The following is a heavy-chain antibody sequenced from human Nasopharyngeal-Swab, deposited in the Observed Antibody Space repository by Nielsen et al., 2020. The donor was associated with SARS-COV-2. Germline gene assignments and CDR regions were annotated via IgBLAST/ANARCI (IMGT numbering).Heavy chain of an antibody. CDR3: ARGCSSTTCYVSG. CDR1: GFTFSTYV. CDR2: ISGTSSYI. D-gene: IGHD2/OR15-2a*01. V-gene: IGHV3-21*01. J-gene: IGHJ4*02. Sequence: GGSLRLSCAASGFTFSTYVMNWVRQAPGRGLEWVSSISGTSSYIYYADSVKGRFTISRDNAKNSLYLQMNSLRAEDTAVYYCARGCSSTTCYVSGWGQGTLVTVSS.